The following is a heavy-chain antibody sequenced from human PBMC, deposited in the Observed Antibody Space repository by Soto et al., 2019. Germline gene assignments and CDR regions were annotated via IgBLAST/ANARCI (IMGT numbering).Heavy chain of an antibody. V-gene: IGHV1-18*01. J-gene: IGHJ4*02. CDR1: GYTFTSYG. Sequence: QVQLVQSGAEVKKPGASVKVSCKASGYTFTSYGISWVRQAPGQGLEWMGWISAYNGNTKYAQKVQGRVTMTTDTSTSTAYMEVRGLRPADTAVYYCARDAAAGLNDYWGQGTLVTVSS. CDR2: ISAYNGNT. D-gene: IGHD6-13*01. CDR3: ARDAAAGLNDY.